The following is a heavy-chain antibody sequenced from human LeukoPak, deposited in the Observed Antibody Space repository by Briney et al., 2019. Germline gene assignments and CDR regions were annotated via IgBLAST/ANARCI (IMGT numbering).Heavy chain of an antibody. CDR3: ARGIAMTTLNALDI. CDR1: GISFRSYA. Sequence: SGGSLRLSCAASGISFRSYAMHWVRQAPGKGLECVAVISYDGSNENYADSVKGRFTISRDKSKNTLYLQMNSLRAEDTAMYYCARGIAMTTLNALDIWGQGTMVTVSS. D-gene: IGHD1-1*01. J-gene: IGHJ3*02. CDR2: ISYDGSNE. V-gene: IGHV3-30*04.